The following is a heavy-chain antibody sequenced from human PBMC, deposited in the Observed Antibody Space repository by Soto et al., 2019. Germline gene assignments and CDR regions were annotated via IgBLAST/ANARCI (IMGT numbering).Heavy chain of an antibody. Sequence: ASVKVSCKASGGTFSSYAISWVRQAPVQGLEWMGGIIPIFGAANYAQKFQGRVTITADESTSTAYMELSSLRSEDTAVYYCARVGTNGTLKYYGMDVWGPGTTVTFSS. CDR3: ARVGTNGTLKYYGMDV. V-gene: IGHV1-69*13. J-gene: IGHJ6*02. CDR1: GGTFSSYA. CDR2: IIPIFGAA. D-gene: IGHD2-8*01.